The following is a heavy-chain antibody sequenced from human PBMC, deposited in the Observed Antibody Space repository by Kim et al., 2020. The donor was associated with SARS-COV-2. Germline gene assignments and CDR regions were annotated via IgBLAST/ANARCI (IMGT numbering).Heavy chain of an antibody. Sequence: GGSLRLSCAASGFTFSSYAMHWVRQAPGKGLEWVAVISYDGSNKYYADSVKGRFTISRDNSKNTLYLQMNSLRAEDTAVYYCARAAYSSGWYYFDYWGQGTLVTVSS. CDR2: ISYDGSNK. D-gene: IGHD6-19*01. V-gene: IGHV3-30-3*01. CDR1: GFTFSSYA. CDR3: ARAAYSSGWYYFDY. J-gene: IGHJ4*02.